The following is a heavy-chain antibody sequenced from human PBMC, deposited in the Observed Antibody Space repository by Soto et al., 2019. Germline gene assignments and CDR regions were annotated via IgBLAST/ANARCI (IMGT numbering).Heavy chain of an antibody. V-gene: IGHV4-31*03. D-gene: IGHD3-10*01. Sequence: QVQLQESGPGLVKPSQTLSLTCTVSGGSISSGGYYWSWIRQHPGKGLEWIGYIYYSGSTYYNPSLKSRVTISVDTSKNQFSLKLSSVTAADTTVYYCARGFGNYYYYYMDVWGKGTTVTVSS. CDR3: ARGFGNYYYYYMDV. CDR2: IYYSGST. CDR1: GGSISSGGYY. J-gene: IGHJ6*03.